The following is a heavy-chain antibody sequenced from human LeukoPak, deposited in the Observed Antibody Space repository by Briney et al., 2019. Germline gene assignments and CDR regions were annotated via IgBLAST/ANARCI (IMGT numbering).Heavy chain of an antibody. V-gene: IGHV3-21*04. D-gene: IGHD2-2*01. CDR1: GFTFSSYS. J-gene: IGHJ6*03. CDR3: AKDAWSCSGNSCPHYYYYMDV. CDR2: IGSRSSYI. Sequence: PGGSLRLSCAASGFTFSSYSMNWVRQAPGEGLEWVSSIGSRSSYIYYAGSGKGRFTISRDNYKNMVYLQMNSLRSEDTAVYYCAKDAWSCSGNSCPHYYYYMDVWGKGTTVTAPS.